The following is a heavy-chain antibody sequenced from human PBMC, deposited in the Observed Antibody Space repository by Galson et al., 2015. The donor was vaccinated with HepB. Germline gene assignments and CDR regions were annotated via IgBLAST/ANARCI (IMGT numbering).Heavy chain of an antibody. CDR1: GYTLTNYG. D-gene: IGHD1-26*01. Sequence: SVKVSCKASGYTLTNYGINWVRQAPGQGLEWMGWINFYNGDTNYAQKFQGRVTMTTDTSTSTAYMELRSLISDDTAVYYCARGVSPFSGSYHQSDAFDIWGQGTMVTVSS. J-gene: IGHJ3*02. CDR3: ARGVSPFSGSYHQSDAFDI. CDR2: INFYNGDT. V-gene: IGHV1-18*01.